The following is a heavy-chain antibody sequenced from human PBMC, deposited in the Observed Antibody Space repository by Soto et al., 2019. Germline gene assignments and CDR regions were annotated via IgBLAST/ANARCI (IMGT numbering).Heavy chain of an antibody. V-gene: IGHV1-8*01. D-gene: IGHD6-19*01. CDR2: MNPNSGNT. CDR3: ASFSGWYGSAFDI. CDR1: GYTFTSYD. Sequence: GASVKVSCTASGYTFTSYDINWVRQATGQGLEWMGWMNPNSGNTGYAQKFQGRVTMTRNTSISTAYMELSSLRSEDTAVYYCASFSGWYGSAFDIWGQGTMVTVSS. J-gene: IGHJ3*02.